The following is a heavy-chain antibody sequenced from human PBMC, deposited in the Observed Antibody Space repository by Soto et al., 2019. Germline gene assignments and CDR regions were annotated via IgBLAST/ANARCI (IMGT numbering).Heavy chain of an antibody. J-gene: IGHJ4*02. D-gene: IGHD4-17*01. CDR3: ASGHGDYVRGGDY. Sequence: QVQLQQWGAGLLKPSETLSLTCAVYGGSFSGYYWSWIRQPPGKGLEWIGEINHSGSTNYNPSLKSRVTISVDTSKNQCSLKLSSVTAADTAVYYCASGHGDYVRGGDYWGQGTLVTVSS. CDR1: GGSFSGYY. CDR2: INHSGST. V-gene: IGHV4-34*01.